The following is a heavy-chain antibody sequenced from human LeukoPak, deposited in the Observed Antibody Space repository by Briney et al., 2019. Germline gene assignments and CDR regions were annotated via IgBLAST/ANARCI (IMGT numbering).Heavy chain of an antibody. D-gene: IGHD3-22*01. CDR3: ARDRYYYDSSGYYYPY. V-gene: IGHV1-18*01. J-gene: IGHJ4*02. Sequence: ASVKASCKASGYTFTSYGISWVRQAPGQGLEWMGWISAYNGNTNYAQKLQGRVTMTTDTSTSTAYMELRSLRSDDTAVYYCARDRYYYDSSGYYYPYWGQGTLVTVPS. CDR2: ISAYNGNT. CDR1: GYTFTSYG.